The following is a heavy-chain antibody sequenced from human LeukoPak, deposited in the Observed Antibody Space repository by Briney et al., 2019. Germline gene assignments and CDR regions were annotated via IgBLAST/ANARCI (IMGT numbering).Heavy chain of an antibody. Sequence: GGSLRLSCATSGFTFSSYAMSWVRQAPGKGLEWVSGIGASGGSTYYADSVKGRFTISRDNSKNTLYLQMNSLRTGDTAVYYCAKAEGYDILTGLDYWGQGTLVTVSS. J-gene: IGHJ4*02. V-gene: IGHV3-23*01. CDR3: AKAEGYDILTGLDY. D-gene: IGHD3-9*01. CDR2: IGASGGST. CDR1: GFTFSSYA.